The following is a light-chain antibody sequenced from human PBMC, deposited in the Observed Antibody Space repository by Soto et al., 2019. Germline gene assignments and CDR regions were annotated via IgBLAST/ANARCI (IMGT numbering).Light chain of an antibody. V-gene: IGKV1-5*01. Sequence: DFQMTQSPATRSASVGDTFTITCRASQNIRSRLAWFQQKPGKAPKLLIYDASSLESGVPQRFSGSGSGTEFTLTISSLQTDDFSTYYCQQYHSYWTFGQGTRWIS. CDR1: QNIRSR. CDR3: QQYHSYWT. CDR2: DAS. J-gene: IGKJ1*01.